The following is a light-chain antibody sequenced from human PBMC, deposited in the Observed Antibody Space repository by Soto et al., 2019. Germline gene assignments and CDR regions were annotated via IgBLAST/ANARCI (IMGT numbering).Light chain of an antibody. Sequence: IQLTQSPSSLSASVGDRVTITCRASQGISSYLAWYQQKPGKAPKLLIYAASTVQSGVPSRFSGSGSGTDFALTFSSLQPEDFATYYCQQLNSYPRMYTFGQGTKLEIK. CDR3: QQLNSYPRMYT. V-gene: IGKV1-9*01. CDR2: AAS. CDR1: QGISSY. J-gene: IGKJ2*01.